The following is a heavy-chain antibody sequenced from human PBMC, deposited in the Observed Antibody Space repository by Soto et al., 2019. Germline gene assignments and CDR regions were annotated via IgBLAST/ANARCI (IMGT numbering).Heavy chain of an antibody. CDR1: GGSISSYY. CDR2: IYYSGST. V-gene: IGHV4-59*01. J-gene: IGHJ6*02. D-gene: IGHD3-9*01. CDR3: ARWRYFDSPYYYGMDV. Sequence: SETLSLTCTVSGGSISSYYWSWIRQPPGNGLEWIGYIYYSGSTNYNPSLKSRVTISVDTSKNQFSLKLSSVTAADTAVYYCARWRYFDSPYYYGMDVWGQGTTVTVSS.